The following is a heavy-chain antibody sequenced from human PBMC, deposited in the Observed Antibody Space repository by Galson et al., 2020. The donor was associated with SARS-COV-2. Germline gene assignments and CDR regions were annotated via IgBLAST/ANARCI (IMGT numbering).Heavy chain of an antibody. CDR2: IHYSGST. Sequence: SETLSLTCSVPGGSVRTRGKYWVWIRQSPGKGLEYIGSIHYSGSTYYTPSLKSRVTTSVDTSKNQVSLRLSSVTAADTAVYYCARGAYDPLAGHYRDYGMDVWGQGTTVTVSS. J-gene: IGHJ6*02. V-gene: IGHV4-39*01. D-gene: IGHD3-9*01. CDR1: GGSVRTRGKY. CDR3: ARGAYDPLAGHYRDYGMDV.